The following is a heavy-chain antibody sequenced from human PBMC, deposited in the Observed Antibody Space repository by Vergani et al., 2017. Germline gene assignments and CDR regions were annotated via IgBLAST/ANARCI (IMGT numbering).Heavy chain of an antibody. CDR3: ARDEIFIGQIDY. J-gene: IGHJ4*02. V-gene: IGHV4-34*01. CDR2: INHSGST. D-gene: IGHD3-9*01. CDR1: GGSFSGYY. Sequence: QVQLQQWGAGLLKPSETLSLTCAVYGGSFSGYYWSWIRQPPGKGLEWIGEINHSGSTNYNPSLKSRVTISVDTSKNQFSLKLSSVTAADTAVYYCARDEIFIGQIDYWGQGTLVTVSS.